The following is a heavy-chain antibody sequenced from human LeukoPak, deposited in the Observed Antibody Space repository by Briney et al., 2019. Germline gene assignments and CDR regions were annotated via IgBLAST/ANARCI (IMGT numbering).Heavy chain of an antibody. V-gene: IGHV1-69*13. D-gene: IGHD2-2*01. J-gene: IGHJ6*02. Sequence: GASVKVSCKASGGTFSSYAISWVRQAPGQGLEWMGGIIPIFGTANYAQKFQGRVTITADESTSTAYMELSSLRSEDTAVYYCARDRGSVSSYYGMDVWGQGTTVTVSS. CDR2: IIPIFGTA. CDR3: ARDRGSVSSYYGMDV. CDR1: GGTFSSYA.